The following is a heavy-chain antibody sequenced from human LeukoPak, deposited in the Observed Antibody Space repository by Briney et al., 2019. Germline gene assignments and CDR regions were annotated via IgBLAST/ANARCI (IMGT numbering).Heavy chain of an antibody. Sequence: PGGSLRLSCAASGFTFSSNAMSWVRQAPGKGLEWVSAMRGSGGGTYYADSVKGRFTISRDNSKNTLYLQMNSLRAEDTAVYYCAKVRSDYYDILTGNYNPLFDYWGQGTLVTVSS. CDR2: MRGSGGGT. V-gene: IGHV3-23*01. CDR3: AKVRSDYYDILTGNYNPLFDY. CDR1: GFTFSSNA. D-gene: IGHD3-9*01. J-gene: IGHJ4*02.